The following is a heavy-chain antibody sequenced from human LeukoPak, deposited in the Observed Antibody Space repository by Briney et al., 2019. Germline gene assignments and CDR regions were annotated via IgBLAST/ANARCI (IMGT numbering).Heavy chain of an antibody. CDR3: ARPNWNDDFDY. D-gene: IGHD1-20*01. CDR1: GYSISSGYY. Sequence: SETLSLTCAVSGYSISSGYYWGWIRQPPGKGLEWIGSIYHSGSTYYNPSLKGRVTISVDTSKNQFSLKLSSVTAADTAVYYCARPNWNDDFDYWGQGTLVTVSS. V-gene: IGHV4-38-2*01. CDR2: IYHSGST. J-gene: IGHJ4*02.